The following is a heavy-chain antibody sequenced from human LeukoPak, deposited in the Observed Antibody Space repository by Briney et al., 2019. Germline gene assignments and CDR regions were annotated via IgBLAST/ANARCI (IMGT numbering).Heavy chain of an antibody. CDR1: GDSISYYY. V-gene: IGHV4-59*08. CDR3: ARRDPGGYCSTGSCLTYYYYMDV. J-gene: IGHJ6*03. Sequence: SETLSLTCTVSGDSISYYYWSWIRQPPGKGLEWIGKIYYSGNTNYNPSLNSRVTISLDTSKNQFSLKLSSVTAADTAVYYCARRDPGGYCSTGSCLTYYYYMDVWGKGTTVTVSS. CDR2: IYYSGNT. D-gene: IGHD2-15*01.